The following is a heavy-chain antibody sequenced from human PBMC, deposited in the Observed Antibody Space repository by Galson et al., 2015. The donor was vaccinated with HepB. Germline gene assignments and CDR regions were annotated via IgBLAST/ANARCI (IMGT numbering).Heavy chain of an antibody. CDR1: GFTFSSYS. J-gene: IGHJ4*02. CDR3: ARDGDPSSGWTLDY. CDR2: ISSGSSYI. D-gene: IGHD6-19*01. V-gene: IGHV3-21*01. Sequence: LRLSCAASGFTFSSYSMNWVRQAPGKGLEWVSAISSGSSYIYYADSVTGRFTISRDNAKNSLYLQMNSLRAEDTAVYYCARDGDPSSGWTLDYWGQGILVTVSS.